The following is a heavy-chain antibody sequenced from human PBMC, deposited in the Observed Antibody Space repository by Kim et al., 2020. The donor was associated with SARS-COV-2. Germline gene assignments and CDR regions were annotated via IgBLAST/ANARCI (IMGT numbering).Heavy chain of an antibody. CDR2: INAGNGNT. CDR3: ARDQGGWYPPTTLFDY. Sequence: ASVKVSCKASGYTFTSYAMHWVRQAPGQRLEWMGWINAGNGNTKYSQKFQGRVTITRDTSASTAYMELSSLRSEDTAVYYCARDQGGWYPPTTLFDYWGQGTLVTVSS. V-gene: IGHV1-3*01. CDR1: GYTFTSYA. J-gene: IGHJ4*02. D-gene: IGHD6-19*01.